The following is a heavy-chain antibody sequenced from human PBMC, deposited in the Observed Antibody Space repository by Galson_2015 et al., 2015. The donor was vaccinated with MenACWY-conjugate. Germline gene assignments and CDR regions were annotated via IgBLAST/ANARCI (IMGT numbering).Heavy chain of an antibody. J-gene: IGHJ5*01. CDR3: ARRGGDGYFGRGILDNWVDP. Sequence: QSGAEVKKPGESLRISCKGSGYSFASYWISWVRQMPGKGLEWMGRIDPSDSYTNYSPSFQGHVTISADKSISTAYLQWSSLKASGTAMYYCARRGGDGYFGRGILDNWVDPWGQGTPVTVSS. CDR1: GYSFASYW. CDR2: IDPSDSYT. D-gene: IGHD3-10*01. V-gene: IGHV5-10-1*01.